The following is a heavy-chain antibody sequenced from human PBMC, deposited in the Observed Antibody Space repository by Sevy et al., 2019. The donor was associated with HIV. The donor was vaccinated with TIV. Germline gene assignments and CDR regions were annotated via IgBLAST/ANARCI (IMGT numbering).Heavy chain of an antibody. Sequence: GGSLRLSCAASGFTFSSYAMSWVRQAPGKGLEWVSAIRGGGGDTYYADYLKGRFTISRDYAKSTLYLQMSSLRAEDTAVYYCAKDGRYCTGGDCWHFDSWGQGTLVTVSS. D-gene: IGHD2-8*02. V-gene: IGHV3-23*01. CDR3: AKDGRYCTGGDCWHFDS. CDR2: IRGGGGDT. J-gene: IGHJ4*02. CDR1: GFTFSSYA.